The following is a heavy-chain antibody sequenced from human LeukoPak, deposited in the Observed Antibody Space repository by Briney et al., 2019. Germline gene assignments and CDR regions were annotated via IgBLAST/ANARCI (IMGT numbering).Heavy chain of an antibody. CDR3: ARHESSGWYYFDY. J-gene: IGHJ4*02. CDR1: GGSISSYY. V-gene: IGHV4-59*08. CDR2: IYYSGST. D-gene: IGHD6-19*01. Sequence: PSETLSLTCTVSGGSISSYYWSWIRQPPGKGLEWIGYIYYSGSTNHNPSLKSRVTISVDTSKNQFSLKLSSVTAADTAVYYCARHESSGWYYFDYWGQGTLVTVSS.